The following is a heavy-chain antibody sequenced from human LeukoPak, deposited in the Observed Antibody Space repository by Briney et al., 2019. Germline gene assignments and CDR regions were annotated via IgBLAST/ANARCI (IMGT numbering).Heavy chain of an antibody. CDR2: IGAYNGNT. CDR3: ARDRRSSSSNSILFDY. V-gene: IGHV1-18*01. Sequence: ASVKVSCRASGYTVTNYGVSWVRQAPGQGLEWMGWIGAYNGNTNYAQKLQGRVTMTTDTSTSTAYMELRSLRSDDTAVYYCARDRRSSSSNSILFDYWGQGTVVTASS. CDR1: GYTVTNYG. J-gene: IGHJ4*02. D-gene: IGHD6-6*01.